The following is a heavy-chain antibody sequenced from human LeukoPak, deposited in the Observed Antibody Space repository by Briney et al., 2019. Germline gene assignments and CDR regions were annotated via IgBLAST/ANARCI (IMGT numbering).Heavy chain of an antibody. D-gene: IGHD3-22*01. CDR2: ISSSSSYI. J-gene: IGHJ4*02. CDR3: ARDDYYDSSGTFDY. V-gene: IGHV3-21*01. CDR1: GFTFSRYS. Sequence: GGSLRLSCAASGFTFSRYSMNWVRQAPGKGLEWVSSISSSSSYIYYADSVKGRFTISRDNAKDSLYLQMNSLRAEDTAVYYCARDDYYDSSGTFDYWGQGTLVTVSS.